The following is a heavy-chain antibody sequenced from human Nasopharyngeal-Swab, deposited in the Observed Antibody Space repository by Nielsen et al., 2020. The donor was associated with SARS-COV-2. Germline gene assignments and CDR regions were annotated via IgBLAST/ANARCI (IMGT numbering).Heavy chain of an antibody. CDR3: ARPYYYDSSGYLVAFDI. V-gene: IGHV1-69*13. CDR2: IIPIFGTA. J-gene: IGHJ3*02. D-gene: IGHD3-22*01. Sequence: SVKVSCKASGGTFSSYAISWVRQAPGQGLEWMGGIIPIFGTANYAQKFQGRVTITADESTSTAYMELSSLRSEDTAVYYCARPYYYDSSGYLVAFDIWGQGTMVTASS. CDR1: GGTFSSYA.